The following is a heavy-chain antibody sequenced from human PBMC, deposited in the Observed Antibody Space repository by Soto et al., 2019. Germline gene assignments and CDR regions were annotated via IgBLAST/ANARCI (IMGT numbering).Heavy chain of an antibody. CDR1: GFTFSSYS. V-gene: IGHV3-21*01. D-gene: IGHD3-10*01. Sequence: EVQLVESGGGLGKPEGSLRLSCAASGFTFSSYSMNWVRQAPGKGLEWVSSISSSSSYIYYADSVKGRFTISRDNAKNSLYLQMNSLRAEDTAVYYCARVDGVIAFDIWGQGTMVTVSS. CDR3: ARVDGVIAFDI. CDR2: ISSSSSYI. J-gene: IGHJ3*02.